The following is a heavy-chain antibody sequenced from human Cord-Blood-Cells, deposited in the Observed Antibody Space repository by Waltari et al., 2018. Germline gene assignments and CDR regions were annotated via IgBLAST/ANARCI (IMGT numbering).Heavy chain of an antibody. V-gene: IGHV4-34*01. D-gene: IGHD1-26*01. CDR3: ASPLRWELGGFDP. J-gene: IGHJ5*02. CDR2: INHSGIT. Sequence: QVQLQQWGAGLLKPSETLSLTCAVYGGSFSGYYWSWIRQPPGKGLEWIGEINHSGITRYNPSLMARDTILIDTSTNQFSLKRGSVTAAVTAVYYCASPLRWELGGFDPWGQGTLVTVSS. CDR1: GGSFSGYY.